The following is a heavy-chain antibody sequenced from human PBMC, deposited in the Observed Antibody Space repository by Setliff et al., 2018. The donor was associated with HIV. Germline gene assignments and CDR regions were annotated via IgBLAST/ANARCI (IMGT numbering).Heavy chain of an antibody. V-gene: IGHV1-69*13. CDR1: GGTFSGHA. Sequence: ASVKVSCKAAGGTFSGHAINWVRQAPGQGVEWMEEIIPLFGTAHYAQRFQGRVTITADHSTSTAYMELSRLKSADTAVYYCARAPAHEHATGWYSSSNRFDPWGQGTLVTVSS. CDR3: ARAPAHEHATGWYSSSNRFDP. J-gene: IGHJ5*02. D-gene: IGHD1-26*01. CDR2: IIPLFGTA.